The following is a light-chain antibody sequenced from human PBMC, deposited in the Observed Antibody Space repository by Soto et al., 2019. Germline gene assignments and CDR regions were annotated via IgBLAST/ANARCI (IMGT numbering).Light chain of an antibody. CDR3: QQHYSAPIT. Sequence: DIVLTQSPDSLTVSLGERATINCKSSQSLLSNNKNFIGWLQKRPGQPPKVLFSWSSTRESGVPDRFAGSGSGTDFTLTISNLQAEDVAVYYCQQHYSAPITFGGGTKVEIK. CDR1: QSLLSNNKNF. J-gene: IGKJ4*01. CDR2: WSS. V-gene: IGKV4-1*01.